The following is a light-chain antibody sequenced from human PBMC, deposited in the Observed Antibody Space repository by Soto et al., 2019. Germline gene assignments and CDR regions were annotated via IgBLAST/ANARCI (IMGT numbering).Light chain of an antibody. V-gene: IGKV2-28*01. J-gene: IGKJ5*01. Sequence: DIVMIQSPLSLPVTPGEPASISCRSGQSLLHRNGYNYLNWYLQKAGQSPQRLIYLGSNRASGVPNRFKGSGTGTDFTMKISRVEAEDVGVYSCVQALPTPISCGQGTRLEIK. CDR2: LGS. CDR3: VQALPTPIS. CDR1: QSLLHRNGYNY.